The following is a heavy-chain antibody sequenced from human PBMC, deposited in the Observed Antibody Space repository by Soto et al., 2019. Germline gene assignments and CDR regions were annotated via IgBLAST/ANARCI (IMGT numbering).Heavy chain of an antibody. V-gene: IGHV1-69*13. CDR2: IIPIFGTA. CDR3: ARDLEGAAHYYYGMDV. D-gene: IGHD6-6*01. Sequence: SVKVSCKASGGTFSSYAISWVRQAPGQGLEWMGGIIPIFGTANYAQKFQGRVTITADESTSTAYMELSSLRSEDTAVYYCARDLEGAAHYYYGMDVWGQGTTVTVSS. CDR1: GGTFSSYA. J-gene: IGHJ6*02.